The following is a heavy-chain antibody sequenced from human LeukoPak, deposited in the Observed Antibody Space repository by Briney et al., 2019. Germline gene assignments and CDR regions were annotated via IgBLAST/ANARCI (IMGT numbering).Heavy chain of an antibody. D-gene: IGHD6-6*01. Sequence: PSETLSLTCAVYGGSFSSYYWGWIRQPPGKGLEWIGSIYYSGSTYYNPSLKSRVTISVDTSKNQFSLKLSSVTAADTAVYYCARVRSMAAPVDYWGQGTLVTVSP. CDR1: GGSFSSYY. CDR2: IYYSGST. V-gene: IGHV4-39*07. CDR3: ARVRSMAAPVDY. J-gene: IGHJ4*02.